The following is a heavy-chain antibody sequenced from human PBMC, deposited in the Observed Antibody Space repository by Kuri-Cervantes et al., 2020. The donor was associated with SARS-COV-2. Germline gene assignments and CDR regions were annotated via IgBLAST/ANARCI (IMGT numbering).Heavy chain of an antibody. D-gene: IGHD6-6*01. CDR3: ARALAARPVNGYYGMDV. Sequence: GESLKISCAASQFTFSSYSMNWVRQAPGKGLVWVSRINPDGSYTNNADSVKGRFTISRDNSKNTLYLQMNSLRAEDTAVYYCARALAARPVNGYYGMDVWGQGTTVTVSS. CDR1: QFTFSSYS. CDR2: INPDGSYT. J-gene: IGHJ6*02. V-gene: IGHV3-74*01.